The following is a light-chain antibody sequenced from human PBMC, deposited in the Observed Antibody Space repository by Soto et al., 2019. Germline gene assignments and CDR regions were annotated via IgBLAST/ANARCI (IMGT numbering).Light chain of an antibody. CDR3: CSYAGRYTYV. V-gene: IGLV2-11*01. Sequence: LTQPRSVSGSPGQSVTISCTGASSDVGGYNYVSWYQQHPGKAPKLMIYDVSKRPSGVPDRFSGSKSGNTASLTISGLQTEDEADYYCCSYAGRYTYVFGTGTKVTVL. CDR1: SSDVGGYNY. CDR2: DVS. J-gene: IGLJ1*01.